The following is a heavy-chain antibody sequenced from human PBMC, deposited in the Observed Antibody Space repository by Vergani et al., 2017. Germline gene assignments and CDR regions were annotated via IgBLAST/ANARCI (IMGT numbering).Heavy chain of an antibody. CDR3: ASLMTGVVVPAARRDG. D-gene: IGHD2-2*01. Sequence: QVQLQQWGAGLLKPSETLSLTCAVYGGSFSGYYWSWIRQPPGKGLEWIGEINHSGSTNYNPSLKSRVTISVDTSKNQFSLKLSSVTAADTAVYYCASLMTGVVVPAARRDGWGKGTTVTVSS. CDR2: INHSGST. CDR1: GGSFSGYY. V-gene: IGHV4-34*01. J-gene: IGHJ6*04.